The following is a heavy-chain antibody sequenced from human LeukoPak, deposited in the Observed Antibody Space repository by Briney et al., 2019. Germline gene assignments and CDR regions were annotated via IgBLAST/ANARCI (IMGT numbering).Heavy chain of an antibody. D-gene: IGHD4-11*01. Sequence: ASVKVSCKASGYTFTGYYMHWVRQAPGQGLEWMGWINPNSGGTNYAQQFQGRVTMTRDTSISTAYMELSRLRSDDTAVYYCASQDYSKYDGTYYYYYYGMDVWGQGTTVTVSS. CDR1: GYTFTGYY. CDR3: ASQDYSKYDGTYYYYYYGMDV. CDR2: INPNSGGT. J-gene: IGHJ6*02. V-gene: IGHV1-2*02.